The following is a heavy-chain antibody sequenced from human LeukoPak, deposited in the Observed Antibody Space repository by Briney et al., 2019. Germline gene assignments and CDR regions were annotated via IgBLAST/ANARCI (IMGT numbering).Heavy chain of an antibody. CDR2: ISSSSSYI. D-gene: IGHD2-15*01. J-gene: IGHJ6*02. V-gene: IGHV3-21*01. Sequence: TGGSLRLSCAASGFTFSSYSMNWVRQAPGKGLEWVSSISSSSSYIYYADSVKGRFTISRDNAKNSLYLQMNGLRAEDTAVYYCARDPGGGSFYYYYYGMDVWGQGTTVTVSS. CDR3: ARDPGGGSFYYYYYGMDV. CDR1: GFTFSSYS.